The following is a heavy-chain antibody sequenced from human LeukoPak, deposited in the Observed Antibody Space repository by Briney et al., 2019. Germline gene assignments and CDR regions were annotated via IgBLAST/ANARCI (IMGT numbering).Heavy chain of an antibody. CDR2: IIPIFGTA. D-gene: IGHD5-24*01. Sequence: SVTVSFTSSGGTFTSYAISWVRQAPGQGLEWMGGIIPIFGTANYAQKFRGRVTITTDESTSTAYMELSNLRSEDTAVYYCARDRSEMATTRTFDYWGQGTLVTVSS. V-gene: IGHV1-69*05. CDR1: GGTFTSYA. J-gene: IGHJ4*02. CDR3: ARDRSEMATTRTFDY.